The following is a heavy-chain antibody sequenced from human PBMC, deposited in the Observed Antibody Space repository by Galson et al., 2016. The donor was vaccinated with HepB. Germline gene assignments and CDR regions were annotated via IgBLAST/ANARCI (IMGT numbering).Heavy chain of an antibody. Sequence: SVKVSCKASGGIFSSYAISWVRQAPGQGPEWMGGIIPSFVTPAYAQKFQGRVTITADESTSTVSMELSSLKSEDTAVYYCARDLGYSDDLGDSWGLGTLVTVSS. J-gene: IGHJ4*02. CDR1: GGIFSSYA. CDR3: ARDLGYSDDLGDS. V-gene: IGHV1-69*13. D-gene: IGHD5-12*01. CDR2: IIPSFVTP.